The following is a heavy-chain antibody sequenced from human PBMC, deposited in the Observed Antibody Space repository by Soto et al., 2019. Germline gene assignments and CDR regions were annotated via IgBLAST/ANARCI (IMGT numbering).Heavy chain of an antibody. Sequence: SETLSLTCPVSADSIDMYFSTLIRQSPGKGLQWIGYIHYSGSANYNPSLKTRVIMSVDTSKTQFSLSLTSVTAADTAVYYCARMNQLAPKRNAFDIWGQGTIVPVSS. J-gene: IGHJ3*02. CDR1: ADSIDMYF. CDR2: IHYSGSA. V-gene: IGHV4-59*01. D-gene: IGHD1-1*01. CDR3: ARMNQLAPKRNAFDI.